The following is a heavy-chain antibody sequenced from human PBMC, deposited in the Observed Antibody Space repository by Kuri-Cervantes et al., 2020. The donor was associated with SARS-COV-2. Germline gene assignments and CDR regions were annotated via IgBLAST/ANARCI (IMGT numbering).Heavy chain of an antibody. V-gene: IGHV3-30*18. Sequence: GGSLRLSCAASGFKFSRTDMHWVRQAPGKGLVWVAFISYDGNNKKCIASGKGRFTISRDNSQNKLYLQMRSLRPEDTAMYYCAKDGAGAHDFWGQGTLVTVSS. CDR2: ISYDGNNK. D-gene: IGHD4/OR15-4a*01. CDR3: AKDGAGAHDF. CDR1: GFKFSRTD. J-gene: IGHJ4*02.